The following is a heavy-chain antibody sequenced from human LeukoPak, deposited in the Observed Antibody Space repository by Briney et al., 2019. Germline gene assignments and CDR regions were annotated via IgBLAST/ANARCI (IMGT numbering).Heavy chain of an antibody. Sequence: SETLSLTCTVSGGSIRTYYWSWIRQPPGKGLEWIGYIYTSGSTNYNPSLKSRVTMSLDTSENQFSLKLSSVTAAVTAVYYCARGDFYRYYFDYWGQGTLVTVSS. D-gene: IGHD2/OR15-2a*01. J-gene: IGHJ4*02. CDR3: ARGDFYRYYFDY. CDR1: GGSIRTYY. CDR2: IYTSGST. V-gene: IGHV4-4*09.